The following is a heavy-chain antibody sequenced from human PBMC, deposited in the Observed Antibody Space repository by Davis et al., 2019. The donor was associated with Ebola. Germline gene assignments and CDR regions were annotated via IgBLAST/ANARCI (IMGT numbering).Heavy chain of an antibody. J-gene: IGHJ6*02. V-gene: IGHV3-23*01. CDR2: IGRYFRA. CDR3: AKDIWGFAGMDV. D-gene: IGHD3-16*01. Sequence: PGGSLSLSCTVSGFTISGSAMGWVRLAPGTWPEWVSAIGRYFRAHSGESAMGRFTISRDNSKNMVYLQMNSLSVGDSALYYGAKDIWGFAGMDVWGQGTTVTVSS. CDR1: GFTISGSA.